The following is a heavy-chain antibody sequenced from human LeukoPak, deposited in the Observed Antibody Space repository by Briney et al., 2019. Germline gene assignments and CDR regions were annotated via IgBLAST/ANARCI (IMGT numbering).Heavy chain of an antibody. J-gene: IGHJ4*02. CDR2: IYPGDSDT. Sequence: GASLQICGTGSGYSFTSYLIGFGRHMPGKVQWGMGIIYPGDSDTRYSPSFQGQITISADKSISTAYLQWSSLRSSDPDMYYCARQAEQTILTGIDYWGQGTPVTVSS. CDR3: ARQAEQTILTGIDY. CDR1: GYSFTSYL. V-gene: IGHV5-51*01. D-gene: IGHD3-9*01.